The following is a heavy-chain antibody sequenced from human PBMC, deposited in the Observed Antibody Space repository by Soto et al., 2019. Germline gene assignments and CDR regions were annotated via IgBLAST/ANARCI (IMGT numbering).Heavy chain of an antibody. CDR2: IDWDDDK. Sequence: SGPTLVNPTQTVTLNCTLSGFSLSTRGMCVSWIRQPPGKALEWLARIDWDDDKYYSTSLKTRLTISKDTSKNQVVLTMTNMDPVDTATYYCARIRNGDATHFDYWGQGTPVTVSS. CDR3: ARIRNGDATHFDY. V-gene: IGHV2-70*11. CDR1: GFSLSTRGMC. J-gene: IGHJ4*02.